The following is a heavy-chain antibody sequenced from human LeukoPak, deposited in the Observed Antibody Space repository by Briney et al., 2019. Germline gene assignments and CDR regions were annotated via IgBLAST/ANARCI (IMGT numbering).Heavy chain of an antibody. CDR2: IYYSGST. J-gene: IGHJ4*02. V-gene: IGHV4-39*07. CDR3: ARREDYDFWSGYYS. D-gene: IGHD3-3*01. CDR1: GGSISSSSYY. Sequence: SETLSLTCTVSGGSISSSSYYWGWIRQPPGKGLEWIGSIYYSGSTYYNPSLKSRVTISVDTSKNQFSLKLSSVTAADTAVYYCARREDYDFWSGYYSWGQGTLVTVSS.